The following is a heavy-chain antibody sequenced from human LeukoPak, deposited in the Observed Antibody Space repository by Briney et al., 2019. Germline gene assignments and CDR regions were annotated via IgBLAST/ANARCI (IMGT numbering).Heavy chain of an antibody. V-gene: IGHV1-46*01. CDR3: ATNILVRDIINWFDP. Sequence: GASVTVSFKASGYTFTSYYMHWVRQAPGQGLEWMGIINPSGGSTSYAQKFQGRVTMTRDMSTSTVYMELSSLRYDDTAVYYCATNILVRDIINWFDPWGQGTLVTVSS. CDR1: GYTFTSYY. J-gene: IGHJ5*02. D-gene: IGHD3-10*01. CDR2: INPSGGST.